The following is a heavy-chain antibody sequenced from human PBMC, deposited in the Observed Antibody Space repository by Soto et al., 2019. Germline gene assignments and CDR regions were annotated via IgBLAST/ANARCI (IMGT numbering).Heavy chain of an antibody. CDR2: ISGSGGST. D-gene: IGHD1-26*01. CDR3: AKVGGSYYAEFDY. V-gene: IGHV3-23*01. Sequence: EVQLLESGGGLVQPGGSLRLSCAASGFTFSSYAMSWVRQAPGKGLEWVSAISGSGGSTYYADSVKGRFTISRDNSKNTLYLQRNSLRAEDTAVYYCAKVGGSYYAEFDYWGQGTLVTVSS. CDR1: GFTFSSYA. J-gene: IGHJ4*02.